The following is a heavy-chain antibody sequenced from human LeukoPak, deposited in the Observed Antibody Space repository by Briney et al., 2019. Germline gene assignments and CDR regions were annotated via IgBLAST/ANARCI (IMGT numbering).Heavy chain of an antibody. CDR2: INPNSGGT. Sequence: ASVKVSCKASGYTFTGYYMHWVRQAPGQGLEWMGRINPNSGGTNYAQKFQGRVTMTRDTSISTAYMELSRLRSDDTAVYYCARVASIRAAVGTMGRADAFDIWGQGTMVTVSS. V-gene: IGHV1-2*06. J-gene: IGHJ3*02. CDR3: ARVASIRAAVGTMGRADAFDI. D-gene: IGHD6-13*01. CDR1: GYTFTGYY.